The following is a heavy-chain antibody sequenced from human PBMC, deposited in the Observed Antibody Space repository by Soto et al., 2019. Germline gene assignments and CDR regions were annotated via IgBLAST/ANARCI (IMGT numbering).Heavy chain of an antibody. Sequence: QVQLQESGPGLVKPSETLSLTCTVSGGSISSYYWSWIRQPPGKGLEWIGYIYYSGSTNYNPSFKSRVTISVDTSKNQFSLKLSSVTAADTAVYCCARRYGGTFDYWGQGTLVTVSS. J-gene: IGHJ4*02. D-gene: IGHD2-15*01. CDR3: ARRYGGTFDY. CDR2: IYYSGST. CDR1: GGSISSYY. V-gene: IGHV4-59*08.